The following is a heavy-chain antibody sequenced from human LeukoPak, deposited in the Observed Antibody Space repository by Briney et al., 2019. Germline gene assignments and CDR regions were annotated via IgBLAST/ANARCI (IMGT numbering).Heavy chain of an antibody. V-gene: IGHV3-23*01. J-gene: IGHJ4*02. D-gene: IGHD3-22*01. CDR1: GFTLSSYA. CDR2: ISGSGGST. Sequence: GGSLRLSCAASGFTLSSYAMTWVRQAPGKGLEWVSGISGSGGSTYYADFVKGRFTISRDNSKSTLYLQMNSLRAEDTAVYYCAKLGSSGSHSPFDYWGQGTLVTVSS. CDR3: AKLGSSGSHSPFDY.